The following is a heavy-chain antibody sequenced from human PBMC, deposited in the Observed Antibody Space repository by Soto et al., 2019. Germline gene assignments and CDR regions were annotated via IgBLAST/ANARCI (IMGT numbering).Heavy chain of an antibody. CDR1: GFTFSSYG. V-gene: IGHV3-30*18. D-gene: IGHD4-17*01. Sequence: QVQLVEAGGGVVQPGRSLRLSCAASGFTFSSYGMHWVRQAPGKGLEWVTFISYDGRHQYYADCVKGRCTISRDNSKNTLYPQMNSLRLEDTAVYYCAKVLEPFGDYAYYYCGMDVWGQGTTVTVSS. CDR3: AKVLEPFGDYAYYYCGMDV. CDR2: ISYDGRHQ. J-gene: IGHJ6*02.